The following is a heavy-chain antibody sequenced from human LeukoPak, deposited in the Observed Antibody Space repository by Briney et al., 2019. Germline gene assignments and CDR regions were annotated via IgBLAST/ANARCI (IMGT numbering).Heavy chain of an antibody. D-gene: IGHD3-10*01. CDR1: GFTFSSYA. CDR2: IYSGGST. CDR3: ARDYYGSGSYYDYYYMDV. J-gene: IGHJ6*03. V-gene: IGHV3-66*01. Sequence: GGSLRLSCAASGFTFSSYAMSWVRQAPGKGLEWVSVIYSGGSTYYADSVKGRFTISRDNSKNTLYLQMNSLRAEDTAVYYCARDYYGSGSYYDYYYMDVWGKGTTVTISS.